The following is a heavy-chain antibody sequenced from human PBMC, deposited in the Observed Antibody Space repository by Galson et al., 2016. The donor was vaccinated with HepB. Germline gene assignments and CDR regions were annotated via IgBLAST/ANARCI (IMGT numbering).Heavy chain of an antibody. J-gene: IGHJ1*01. V-gene: IGHV3-11*01. D-gene: IGHD6-13*01. Sequence: SLRLSCAASGFTFSDYYMTWIRQAPGKGLEFVSYISTTGRDMYYADSVKGRFTISRDNAKKSVYLQMNSLRAEDTAVYHCARGPPASLRYSSSWLYFQHWGQGTLATVSS. CDR2: ISTTGRDM. CDR1: GFTFSDYY. CDR3: ARGPPASLRYSSSWLYFQH.